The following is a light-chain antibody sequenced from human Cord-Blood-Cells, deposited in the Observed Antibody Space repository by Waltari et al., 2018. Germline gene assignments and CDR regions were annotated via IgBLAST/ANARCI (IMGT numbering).Light chain of an antibody. CDR2: DVR. V-gene: IGLV2-14*01. CDR3: SSYTSSSTNYV. Sequence: QSALTQPASVSGSPGQSITISCTGTSSDVGGYNYVSLYQQHPGKAPKLMIYDVRNRPSGVSNRFSGSKSGNTASLTISGLQAEDEADYYCSSYTSSSTNYVFGTGTKVTVL. J-gene: IGLJ1*01. CDR1: SSDVGGYNY.